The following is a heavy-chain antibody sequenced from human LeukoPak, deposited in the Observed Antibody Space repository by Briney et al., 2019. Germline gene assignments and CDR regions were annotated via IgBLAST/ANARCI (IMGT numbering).Heavy chain of an antibody. D-gene: IGHD3-3*01. V-gene: IGHV3-23*01. Sequence: GGSLRLSCAASGFTVSSNYMSWVRQAPGKGLEWVSAISGSGGSTYYADSVKGRFTISRDNSKNTLYLQMNSLRAEDTAVYYCAKDGPYYDFWSGEGGNAFDIWGQGTMVTVSS. CDR3: AKDGPYYDFWSGEGGNAFDI. CDR1: GFTVSSNY. CDR2: ISGSGGST. J-gene: IGHJ3*02.